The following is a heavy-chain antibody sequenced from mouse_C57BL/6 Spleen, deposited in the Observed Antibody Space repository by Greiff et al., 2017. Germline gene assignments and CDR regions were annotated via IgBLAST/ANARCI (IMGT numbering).Heavy chain of an antibody. D-gene: IGHD1-1*01. CDR2: IYPGDGDT. CDR3: AREDYGSSYDFDY. Sequence: QVQLQQSGPELVKPGASVKISCKGSGYAFSSSWMNWVKQRPGKGLEWIGRIYPGDGDTNYNGKFKGKATLTADKSSSTAYMQLSSLTSEDSAVYFCAREDYGSSYDFDYWGQGTTLTVSS. J-gene: IGHJ2*01. V-gene: IGHV1-82*01. CDR1: GYAFSSSW.